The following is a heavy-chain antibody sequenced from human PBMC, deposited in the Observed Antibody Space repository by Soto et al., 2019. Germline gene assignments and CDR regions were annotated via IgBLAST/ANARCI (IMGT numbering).Heavy chain of an antibody. Sequence: QVQLVQSGAEVKETGSSVKVSCKASGGTFSSYAISWVRQAPGQGLEWMGGIIPIFGTANYAQKFQGRVTITADKSTSTAYMELISLRSEDTAVYYCARTYYDILTGYYPPYYYCGMDVWGQGTTVTVSS. D-gene: IGHD3-9*01. CDR1: GGTFSSYA. CDR3: ARTYYDILTGYYPPYYYCGMDV. CDR2: IIPIFGTA. V-gene: IGHV1-69*14. J-gene: IGHJ6*02.